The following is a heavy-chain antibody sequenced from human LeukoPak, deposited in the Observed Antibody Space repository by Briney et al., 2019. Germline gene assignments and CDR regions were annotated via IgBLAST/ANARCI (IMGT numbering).Heavy chain of an antibody. J-gene: IGHJ4*02. CDR2: IKSKTDGGTT. V-gene: IGHV3-15*07. Sequence: GGSLRLSCTASGFTFGFTFRSFWMNWVRQAPGKGLEWVGRIKSKTDGGTTDYAAPVKGRFTISRDDSKNTLYLQMNSLKTEDTAVYYCSTTYYYDSSEGYWGQGTLVTVSS. CDR1: GFTFGFTFRSFW. D-gene: IGHD3-22*01. CDR3: STTYYYDSSEGY.